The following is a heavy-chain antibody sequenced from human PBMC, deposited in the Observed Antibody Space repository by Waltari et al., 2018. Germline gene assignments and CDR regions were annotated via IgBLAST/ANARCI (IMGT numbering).Heavy chain of an antibody. V-gene: IGHV1-8*03. CDR1: GYTFTSYD. D-gene: IGHD1-26*01. J-gene: IGHJ6*02. CDR2: MNPNRGNT. CDR3: ARNLAYSGSPWNGMDV. Sequence: QVQLVQSGAEVKKPGASVKVSCKASGYTFTSYDINWVRQATGQGLEWMGWMNPNRGNTGYAQKFQGRVTITRNTSISTAYMELSSLRSEDTAVYYCARNLAYSGSPWNGMDVWGQGTTVTVSS.